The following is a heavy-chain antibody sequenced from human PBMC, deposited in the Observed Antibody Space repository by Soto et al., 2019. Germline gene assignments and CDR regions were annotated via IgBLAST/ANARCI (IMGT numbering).Heavy chain of an antibody. D-gene: IGHD3-3*01. CDR3: ARQSNTDLFDY. CDR2: IYYSGST. V-gene: IGHV4-39*01. Sequence: SETLSLTCTVSGGSISSSSYYWGWIRQPPGKGLEWIGSIYYSGSTYYNPSLKSRVTISVDTSKNQFSLKLSSVTAADTAVYYCARQSNTDLFDYWGQGTLVTVSS. J-gene: IGHJ4*02. CDR1: GGSISSSSYY.